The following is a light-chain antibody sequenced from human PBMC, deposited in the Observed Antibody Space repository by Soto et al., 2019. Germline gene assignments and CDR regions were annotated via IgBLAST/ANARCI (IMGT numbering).Light chain of an antibody. CDR3: GTWDSSLNGV. Sequence: QSVLTQPPSVSAAPGQEVTISCSGGSSNIGNDYVSWYQQLPGTAPKLLIYENNKRPSGIPDRFSGSKSGTSATLAITGLQTGDEADYYCGTWDSSLNGVFGTGTKVTVL. CDR1: SSNIGNDY. V-gene: IGLV1-51*02. CDR2: ENN. J-gene: IGLJ1*01.